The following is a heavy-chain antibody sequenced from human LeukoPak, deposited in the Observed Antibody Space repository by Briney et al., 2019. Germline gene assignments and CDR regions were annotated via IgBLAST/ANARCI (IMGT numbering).Heavy chain of an antibody. Sequence: GGSLRLSCGVSGFTCNDFEMNWVRQAPGKGLEWISYINIGETSILYADSVKDRSTISSDIAKNSLYLQMDSLRAEDTAVYYCTARLQNHFDYWGQGTQVTVSS. CDR2: INIGETSI. CDR1: GFTCNDFE. V-gene: IGHV3-48*03. CDR3: TARLQNHFDY. D-gene: IGHD5-24*01. J-gene: IGHJ4*02.